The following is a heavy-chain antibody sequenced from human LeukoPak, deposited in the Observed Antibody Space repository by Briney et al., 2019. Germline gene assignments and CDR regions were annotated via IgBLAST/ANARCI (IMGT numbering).Heavy chain of an antibody. J-gene: IGHJ4*02. CDR1: GGSISSSSYY. Sequence: SETLSLTCTVSGGSISSSSYYWGWIRQPPGKGLEWIGSIYYSGSTYYNPSLKSRVTISVDTSKNQFSLKLSSVTATDTAVYYCARVPAARPKGGDYWGQGTLVTVSS. CDR3: ARVPAARPKGGDY. V-gene: IGHV4-39*01. D-gene: IGHD6-6*01. CDR2: IYYSGST.